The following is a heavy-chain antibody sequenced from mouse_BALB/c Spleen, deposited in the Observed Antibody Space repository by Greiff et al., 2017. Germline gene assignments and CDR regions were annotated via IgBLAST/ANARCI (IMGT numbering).Heavy chain of an antibody. CDR3: VRHNDGYYVLYAMDY. J-gene: IGHJ4*01. V-gene: IGHV10-1*02. D-gene: IGHD2-3*01. Sequence: EVKLMESGGGLVQPKGSLKLSCAASGFTFNTYAMNWVRQAPGKGLEWVARIRSKSNNYATYYADSVKDRFTISRDDSQSMLYLQMNNLKTEDTAMYYCVRHNDGYYVLYAMDYWGQGTSVTVSS. CDR2: IRSKSNNYAT. CDR1: GFTFNTYA.